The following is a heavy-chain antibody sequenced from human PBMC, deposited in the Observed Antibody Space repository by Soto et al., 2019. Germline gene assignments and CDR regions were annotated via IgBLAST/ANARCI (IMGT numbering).Heavy chain of an antibody. CDR3: AREGSYYGFDY. D-gene: IGHD3-10*01. Sequence: QVQLVESGGGVVQPGRSLRLSCAASGFTFSSYAMHWVRQAPGKGLEWVAVISYDGSNKYYADSVKGRFTISRDNSKNSLYLQMNSLRAEDTAVYDCAREGSYYGFDYWGQGTLVTVSS. V-gene: IGHV3-30-3*01. J-gene: IGHJ4*02. CDR2: ISYDGSNK. CDR1: GFTFSSYA.